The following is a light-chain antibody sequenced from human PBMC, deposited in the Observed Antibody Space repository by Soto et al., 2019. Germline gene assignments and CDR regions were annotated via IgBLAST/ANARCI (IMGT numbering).Light chain of an antibody. CDR2: DNN. Sequence: QSALTQPPSVSAAPGQKVTISCSGSSSNIGRNFVSWYQQLPGTAPKLLIYDNNKRPSGIPDRFSGSKSGTSATLGITGLQTGDEADYYCGAWDSSLSVVLFGGGTQLTVL. CDR3: GAWDSSLSVVL. V-gene: IGLV1-51*01. J-gene: IGLJ2*01. CDR1: SSNIGRNF.